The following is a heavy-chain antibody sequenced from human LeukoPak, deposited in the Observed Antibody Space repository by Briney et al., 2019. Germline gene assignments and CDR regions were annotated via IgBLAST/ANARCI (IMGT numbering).Heavy chain of an antibody. J-gene: IGHJ6*02. V-gene: IGHV3-48*04. CDR1: GFTFSSYS. CDR3: AREKNPRGSSGYPYYYYGMDV. CDR2: ISSSSSTI. Sequence: GGSLRLSCAASGFTFSSYSMNWVRQAPGKGLEWVSYISSSSSTIYYADSVKGRFTISRDNAKNSLYLQMNSLGAEDTAVYYCAREKNPRGSSGYPYYYYGMDVWGQGTTVTVSS. D-gene: IGHD3-22*01.